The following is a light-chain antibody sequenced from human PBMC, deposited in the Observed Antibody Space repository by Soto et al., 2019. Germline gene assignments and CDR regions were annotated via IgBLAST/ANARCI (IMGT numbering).Light chain of an antibody. J-gene: IGKJ1*01. CDR1: QGISNY. CDR2: SAS. V-gene: IGKV1-16*02. CDR3: QQYYRYPWT. Sequence: DLLMTQSPSSLSASVGDRVTITCRASQGISNYLGWYQQKPGKAPRSLIYSASSLQSGVPSKFSGSGSGKDFTLTIRDMQPDDFATYFCQQYYRYPWTFGQGTKVEIK.